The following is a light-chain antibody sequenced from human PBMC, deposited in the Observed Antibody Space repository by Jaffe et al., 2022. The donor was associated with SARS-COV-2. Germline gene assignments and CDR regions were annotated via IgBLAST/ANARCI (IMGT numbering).Light chain of an antibody. V-gene: IGLV1-44*01. Sequence: QSVVTQPPSVSGTPGQTVTISCSGSSSNIESNTVNWYQQVPGTAPKLVIYGNDQRPSGVPDRFSGSKSGASASLAISDLQSEDEADYFCATWDGSLKALFGGGTKVTVL. J-gene: IGLJ3*02. CDR1: SSNIESNT. CDR2: GND. CDR3: ATWDGSLKAL.